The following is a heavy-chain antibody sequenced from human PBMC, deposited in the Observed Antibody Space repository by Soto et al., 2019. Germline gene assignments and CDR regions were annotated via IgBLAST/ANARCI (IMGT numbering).Heavy chain of an antibody. CDR1: GFTFSSYT. V-gene: IGHV3-30-3*01. Sequence: QVQLVESGGGVVQPGRSLRLSCAASGFTFSSYTMHWVRQAPGKGLDWVAVISHEGNNRYDADSVKGRFTISRDNSKNTVYLQMNSLIGEDTAVYYCASRDFHGSGSYSPDNWGQGTLVTVSS. CDR3: ASRDFHGSGSYSPDN. J-gene: IGHJ4*02. D-gene: IGHD3-10*01. CDR2: ISHEGNNR.